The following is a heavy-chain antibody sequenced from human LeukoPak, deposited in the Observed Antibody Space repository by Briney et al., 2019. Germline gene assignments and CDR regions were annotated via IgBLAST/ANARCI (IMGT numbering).Heavy chain of an antibody. V-gene: IGHV1-46*01. CDR3: ARDGGYCSSTSCYTDYYYYGMDV. CDR1: GYTFTSYY. Sequence: ASVTVSCKASGYTFTSYYTHWVRQAPGQGLEWMGMINPSGGSTSYAQKFQGRVTMTRDTSTSTVYMEPSSLRSEDTAVYYCARDGGYCSSTSCYTDYYYYGMDVWGQGTTVTVSS. CDR2: INPSGGST. D-gene: IGHD2-2*02. J-gene: IGHJ6*02.